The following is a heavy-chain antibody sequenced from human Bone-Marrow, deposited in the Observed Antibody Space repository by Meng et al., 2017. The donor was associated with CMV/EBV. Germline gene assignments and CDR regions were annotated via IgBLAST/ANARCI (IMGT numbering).Heavy chain of an antibody. Sequence: ASVKVSCKASGYTFTAHYFHWVRQAPGQGLEWMGWIHPHRGDTNYAQQFQGRVTLTRDTSISTAYMELRSLRSDDTAVYYCARGTIRDFSALSWGQGTLVTVSS. V-gene: IGHV1-2*02. J-gene: IGHJ5*02. CDR2: IHPHRGDT. D-gene: IGHD5-24*01. CDR3: ARGTIRDFSALS. CDR1: GYTFTAHY.